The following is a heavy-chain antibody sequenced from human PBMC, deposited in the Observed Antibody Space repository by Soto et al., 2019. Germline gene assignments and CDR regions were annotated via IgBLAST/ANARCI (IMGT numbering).Heavy chain of an antibody. J-gene: IGHJ3*02. CDR3: ARVRGGYSSGWSPFDI. V-gene: IGHV1-2*04. D-gene: IGHD6-19*01. CDR2: INPNSGDT. Sequence: ASVKVSCKASGYTFTGYYMHWVRQAPGQGLEWMGWINPNSGDTNYAQKFQGWVTMTRDTSISTAYMELSRLRSDDTAVYYCARVRGGYSSGWSPFDIWGQGTMVTVSS. CDR1: GYTFTGYY.